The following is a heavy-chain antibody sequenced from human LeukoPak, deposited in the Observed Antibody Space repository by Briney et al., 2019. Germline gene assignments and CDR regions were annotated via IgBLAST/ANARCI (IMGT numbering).Heavy chain of an antibody. CDR1: GFTFSDYY. V-gene: IGHV3-11*01. CDR2: ISSSGSTI. CDR3: ASPRISDAFDI. Sequence: GGSLRLSCAASGFTFSDYYMSWIRQAPGKGLEWISYISSSGSTIYYADSVKGRFTISRDNAKNSLYLQMNSLRAEDTAVYFCASPRISDAFDIWGQGTMVTVSS. D-gene: IGHD2-15*01. J-gene: IGHJ3*02.